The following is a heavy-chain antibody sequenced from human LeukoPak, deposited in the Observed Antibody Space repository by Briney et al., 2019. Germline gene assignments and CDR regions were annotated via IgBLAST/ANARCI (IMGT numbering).Heavy chain of an antibody. D-gene: IGHD6-13*01. Sequence: SETLSLTCTVSGDSINRSSYYWGWIRQPPGKGLEWFGTIYYSGNTYYKPSVKSRVTISVDTSKNQFSLKLSSVTAADTAVYYCARQGYSSSWYGIGYWGQGTLVTVSS. V-gene: IGHV4-39*01. J-gene: IGHJ4*02. CDR1: GDSINRSSYY. CDR3: ARQGYSSSWYGIGY. CDR2: IYYSGNT.